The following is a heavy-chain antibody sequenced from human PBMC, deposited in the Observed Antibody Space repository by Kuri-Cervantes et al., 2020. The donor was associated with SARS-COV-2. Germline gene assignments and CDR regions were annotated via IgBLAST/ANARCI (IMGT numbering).Heavy chain of an antibody. V-gene: IGHV5-51*01. CDR1: GYSFTSYW. CDR2: IYPGDSDT. CDR3: ARLHDYGDYQFDP. J-gene: IGHJ5*02. Sequence: KVSCKGSGYSFTSYWIGWVRQMPGKGLEWMGIIYPGDSDTRYSPSFQGQVTISADKSISTAYLQWSSLKASDTAMYYCARLHDYGDYQFDPWGQGTLVTVSS. D-gene: IGHD4-17*01.